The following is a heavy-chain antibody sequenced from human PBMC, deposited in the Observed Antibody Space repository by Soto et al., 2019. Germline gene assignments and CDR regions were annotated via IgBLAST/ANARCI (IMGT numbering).Heavy chain of an antibody. Sequence: SETLSLTCSVSGGSINTGSYYWSWIRLSPGKGLEWIGSIYYSGKTYYNTPLKSRAFMSMDTSKNQFSLSLSSVTAADTAVYYCARDLYYYDGTGPDDAAFDIWGQGTMVTVSS. CDR2: IYYSGKT. CDR3: ARDLYYYDGTGPDDAAFDI. V-gene: IGHV4-30-4*01. D-gene: IGHD3-22*01. J-gene: IGHJ3*02. CDR1: GGSINTGSYY.